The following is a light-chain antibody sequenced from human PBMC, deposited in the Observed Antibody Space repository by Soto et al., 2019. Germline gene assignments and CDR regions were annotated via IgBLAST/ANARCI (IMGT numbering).Light chain of an antibody. CDR2: EVN. J-gene: IGLJ1*01. CDR3: SSYTNSGALAYV. CDR1: SSEIGGYNY. V-gene: IGLV2-14*01. Sequence: QSALTQPASVSGSPGQSITISCTGTSSEIGGYNYVSWYQQHPGKAPKLMIYEVNNRPSGVSNRFSGSKAGNTASLTISGLQGEDEVDYYCSSYTNSGALAYVFGTGTKLTVL.